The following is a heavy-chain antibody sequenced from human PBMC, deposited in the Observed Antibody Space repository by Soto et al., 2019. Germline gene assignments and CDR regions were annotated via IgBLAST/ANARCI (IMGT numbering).Heavy chain of an antibody. J-gene: IGHJ4*02. CDR2: IKTDGSVT. V-gene: IGHV3-74*01. CDR1: GFTFSTYW. D-gene: IGHD3-16*01. CDR3: ARDLGGSHDY. Sequence: LRLSFAASGFTFSTYWMHWVRQAPGKGLVWVSRIKTDGSVTTYADSVKGRFTISRDNAKNTLYLQMNTLRAEDTAVYYCARDLGGSHDYWGRGTLVTVSS.